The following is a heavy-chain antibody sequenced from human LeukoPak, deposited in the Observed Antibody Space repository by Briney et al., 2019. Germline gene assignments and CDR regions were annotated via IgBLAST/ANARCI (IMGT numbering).Heavy chain of an antibody. Sequence: GGSLRLSCAASGFTFSSYAMSWVRQAPGKGLEWVSAISGSGGSTYYADSVKGRFTISRDNSKNTLYLQVNSLRAEDTAVYYCAKASAMIVVVSKHFDYWGQGTLVTVSS. CDR1: GFTFSSYA. J-gene: IGHJ4*02. CDR2: ISGSGGST. D-gene: IGHD3-22*01. V-gene: IGHV3-23*01. CDR3: AKASAMIVVVSKHFDY.